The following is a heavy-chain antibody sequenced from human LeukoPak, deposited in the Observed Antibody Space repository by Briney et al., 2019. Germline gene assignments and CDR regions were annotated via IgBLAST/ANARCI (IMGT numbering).Heavy chain of an antibody. J-gene: IGHJ4*02. V-gene: IGHV1-2*02. CDR3: ARVGRSHKEAMVTAIDY. CDR2: INPNSGGT. D-gene: IGHD5-18*01. Sequence: ASVKVSCKASGYTFTGYYMHWVRQAPGQGLEWMGWINPNSGGTNYAQKFQGRVTMTRDTSISTAYMELSRLRSDDTAVYYCARVGRSHKEAMVTAIDYWGQGTLVTVSS. CDR1: GYTFTGYY.